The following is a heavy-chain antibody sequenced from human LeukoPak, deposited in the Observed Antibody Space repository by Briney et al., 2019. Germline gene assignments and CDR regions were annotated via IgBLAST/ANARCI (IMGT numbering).Heavy chain of an antibody. J-gene: IGHJ4*02. V-gene: IGHV3-53*01. CDR2: IDSDGRT. Sequence: GGSLRLSCAASGFIVSSSYMGWVRQAPWKRLEWVSYIDSDGRTFYADSVKGRFTTSRDSSKNTLDLQMNSLRAEDTAVYYCARAFDHHFDYWGQGTLVTVSS. D-gene: IGHD3-16*01. CDR1: GFIVSSSY. CDR3: ARAFDHHFDY.